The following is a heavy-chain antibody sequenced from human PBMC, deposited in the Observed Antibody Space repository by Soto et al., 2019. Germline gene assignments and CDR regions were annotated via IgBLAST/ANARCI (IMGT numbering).Heavy chain of an antibody. CDR1: GGSVSSNSYS. V-gene: IGHV4-31*03. D-gene: IGHD6-13*01. Sequence: TSETLSLTCTVSGGSVSSNSYSWGWIRQHPGKGLEWIGYIYYSGSTYYNPSLKSRVTISVDTSKNQFSLKLSSVTAADTAVYYCARVGSSWYRLFDYWGQGTLVTVSS. CDR2: IYYSGST. CDR3: ARVGSSWYRLFDY. J-gene: IGHJ4*02.